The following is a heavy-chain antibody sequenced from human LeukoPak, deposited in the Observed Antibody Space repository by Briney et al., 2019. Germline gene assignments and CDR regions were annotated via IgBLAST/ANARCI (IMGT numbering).Heavy chain of an antibody. J-gene: IGHJ4*02. CDR1: GFTFSNYW. D-gene: IGHD3-22*01. CDR2: INQDGSEK. V-gene: IGHV3-7*01. CDR3: AKLRYYDSSGYYPNFDY. Sequence: GGSLRLSCAASGFTFSNYWMSWVRQAPGKGLEWVANINQDGSEKYYVDSVKGRFTISRDNAKNSLYLQMNSLRAEDTAVYYCAKLRYYDSSGYYPNFDYWGQGTLVTVSS.